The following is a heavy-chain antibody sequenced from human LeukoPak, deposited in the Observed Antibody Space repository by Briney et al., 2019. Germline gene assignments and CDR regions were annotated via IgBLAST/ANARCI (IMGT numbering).Heavy chain of an antibody. J-gene: IGHJ4*02. Sequence: ASVKVSCKASGYIIATYYIDWVRQAPGQGLEWMGRINPSGGSTNYARQFQDRVTMTSDTSTTTVYMELSSLRSEDTAVYFCARVSRDGYYLFDYWGQGTLATVPS. D-gene: IGHD5-24*01. V-gene: IGHV1-46*01. CDR2: INPSGGST. CDR3: ARVSRDGYYLFDY. CDR1: GYIIATYY.